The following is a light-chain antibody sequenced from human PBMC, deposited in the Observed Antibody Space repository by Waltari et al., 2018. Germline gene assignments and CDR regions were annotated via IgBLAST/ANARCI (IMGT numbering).Light chain of an antibody. CDR1: QSVSSA. V-gene: IGKV3-20*01. CDR2: GAS. J-gene: IGKJ1*01. Sequence: EIVLTQSPGTLSLSPGERATLSCRASQSVSSALAWYQQNPGQAPRLLIYGASNRATGIPDRFSGSGSWTDFSLIISRLEPEDFAVYYCQHYVSLPVTFGQGTKVEIK. CDR3: QHYVSLPVT.